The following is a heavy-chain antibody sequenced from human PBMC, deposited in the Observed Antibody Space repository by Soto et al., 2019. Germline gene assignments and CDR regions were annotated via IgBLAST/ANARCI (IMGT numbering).Heavy chain of an antibody. D-gene: IGHD5-18*01. Sequence: QVQLQQWGAGLLKPSETLSLTCAVYGGSSSGYYWSWIRQPSGKGLEWIGEINHSGSTNYNPSLKSRVTISVDTSKNQFSLKLSSVTAADTAVYYCARRRIQLWSPGNWFDPWGQGTLVTVSS. CDR2: INHSGST. CDR3: ARRRIQLWSPGNWFDP. V-gene: IGHV4-34*01. CDR1: GGSSSGYY. J-gene: IGHJ5*02.